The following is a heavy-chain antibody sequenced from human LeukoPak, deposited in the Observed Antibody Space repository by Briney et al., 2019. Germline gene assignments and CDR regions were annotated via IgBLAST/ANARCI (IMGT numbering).Heavy chain of an antibody. D-gene: IGHD2-21*02. J-gene: IGHJ6*03. CDR3: ARDRVSFCGGDCYSGSYYYMDV. Sequence: PGGSLRLSCAASGFTFSSYWMSWVRQAPGKGLEWVANIKQDGSEKYYVDSVKGRFTISRDNAKNSLYLRMNSLRAEDTAVYYCARDRVSFCGGDCYSGSYYYMDVWGKGTTVTVSS. CDR2: IKQDGSEK. CDR1: GFTFSSYW. V-gene: IGHV3-7*01.